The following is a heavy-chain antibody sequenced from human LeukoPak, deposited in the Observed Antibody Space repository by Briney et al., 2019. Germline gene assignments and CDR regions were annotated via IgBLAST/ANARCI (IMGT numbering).Heavy chain of an antibody. CDR1: GFTVSSNY. V-gene: IGHV3-53*01. J-gene: IGHJ6*03. Sequence: GGSLRLSCAASGFTVSSNYMSWVRQAPGKGLEWVSVIYSGGSTYYADSVKGRFTISRDNSKNTLYLQMNSLRAEDTAVYYCASTVATRYYYYMDVWGKGTTVTVSS. D-gene: IGHD6-19*01. CDR2: IYSGGST. CDR3: ASTVATRYYYYMDV.